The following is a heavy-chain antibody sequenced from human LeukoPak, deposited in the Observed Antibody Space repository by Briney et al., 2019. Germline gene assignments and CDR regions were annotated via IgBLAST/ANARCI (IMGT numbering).Heavy chain of an antibody. CDR3: TRVGTMVRGVKYYFDY. Sequence: GGSLRLSCAASGFTFSSYSMNWVRQAPGKGLEWVSSISSSSSYIYYADSVKGRFTISRDNAKNSLYLQMNSLKTEDTAVYYCTRVGTMVRGVKYYFDYWGQGTLVTVSS. D-gene: IGHD3-10*01. J-gene: IGHJ4*02. V-gene: IGHV3-21*03. CDR2: ISSSSSYI. CDR1: GFTFSSYS.